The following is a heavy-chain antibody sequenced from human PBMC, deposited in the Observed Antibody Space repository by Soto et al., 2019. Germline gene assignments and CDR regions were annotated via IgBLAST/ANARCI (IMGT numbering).Heavy chain of an antibody. Sequence: SETLSLTCTVSGGSISSGGYYWSWIRQHPGKGLEWIGYIYYSGSTYYNPSLKSRVTISVDTSKNQFSLKLSSVTAADTAVYYCAREELESFDYWGQGTLVTVSS. J-gene: IGHJ4*02. CDR1: GGSISSGGYY. CDR3: AREELESFDY. V-gene: IGHV4-31*03. D-gene: IGHD1-1*01. CDR2: IYYSGST.